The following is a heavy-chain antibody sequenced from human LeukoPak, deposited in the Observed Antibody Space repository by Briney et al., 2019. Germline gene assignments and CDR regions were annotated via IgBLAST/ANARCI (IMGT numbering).Heavy chain of an antibody. V-gene: IGHV3-74*01. CDR2: INSDGSST. J-gene: IGHJ3*02. D-gene: IGHD3-10*01. CDR1: GFTFSSYW. CDR3: ARGLGINGLALDM. Sequence: GGSLRLSCAASGFTFSSYWMHWVRQAPGKGLVWVSRINSDGSSTRYADSVKGRFTISRDNAKNTLYLQMNSLRGEDTAVYYCARGLGINGLALDMWGQGTMVTVSS.